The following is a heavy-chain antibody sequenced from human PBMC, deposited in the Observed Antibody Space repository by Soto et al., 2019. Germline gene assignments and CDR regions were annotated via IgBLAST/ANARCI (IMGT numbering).Heavy chain of an antibody. J-gene: IGHJ6*02. D-gene: IGHD5-18*01. CDR1: GGSISSGGYY. Sequence: QVQLQESGPGMVKPSQTLSLTCTVSGGSISSGGYYWSWIRQHPGKGLEWIGYIYYSGSTYYNPSLKSRVTISVDTSKNQFSLKLSSVTAADTAVYYCARDTARRLHYYYYGMDVWGQGTTVTVSS. CDR3: ARDTARRLHYYYYGMDV. V-gene: IGHV4-31*03. CDR2: IYYSGST.